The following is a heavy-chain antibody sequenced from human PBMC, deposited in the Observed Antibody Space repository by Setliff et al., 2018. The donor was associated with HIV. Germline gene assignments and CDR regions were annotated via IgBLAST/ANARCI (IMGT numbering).Heavy chain of an antibody. CDR2: IYTSGST. Sequence: PSETLSLTCTVSGGSIRSFFWSWIRQPPGKGLEWIGHIYTSGSTKYNPSLKSRVTMSVDTSKNQFSLNLSSVTAADTAVYYCALDPGYMRDYWVQGTLVTVSS. D-gene: IGHD5-12*01. V-gene: IGHV4-4*08. J-gene: IGHJ4*02. CDR3: ALDPGYMRDY. CDR1: GGSIRSFF.